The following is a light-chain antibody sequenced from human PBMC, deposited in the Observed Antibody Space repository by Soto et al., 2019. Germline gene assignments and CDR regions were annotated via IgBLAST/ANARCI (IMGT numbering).Light chain of an antibody. CDR3: QRYGSSPLT. J-gene: IGKJ4*01. CDR1: QCIGST. CDR2: GAS. V-gene: IGKV3-15*01. Sequence: EIVMTQSPATLSVSPGERATLSCRASQCIGSTLAWYQQKPGQTPRLLIYGASTRATGVPARFSGSGSGTEFTLTISRLQSEDFAVYYCQRYGSSPLTFGGGTKVDI.